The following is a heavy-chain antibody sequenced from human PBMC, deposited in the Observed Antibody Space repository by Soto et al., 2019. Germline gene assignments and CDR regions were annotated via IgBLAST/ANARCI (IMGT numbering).Heavy chain of an antibody. J-gene: IGHJ6*02. CDR3: ARPGYSNYGPGVDV. Sequence: EVQLVESGGGLVQPGGSLRLSSAASGFTFSVYWMHWVRQAPGKGLVWVSRIDSDGSTTSYADSVKGRFTISRDNAKSTLYLQMNSLRAEDTAVYYCARPGYSNYGPGVDVWGQGTTVTVSS. CDR1: GFTFSVYW. D-gene: IGHD4-4*01. CDR2: IDSDGSTT. V-gene: IGHV3-74*01.